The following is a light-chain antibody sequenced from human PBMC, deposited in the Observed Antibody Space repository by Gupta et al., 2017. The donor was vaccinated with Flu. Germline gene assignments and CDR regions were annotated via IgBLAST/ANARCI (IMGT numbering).Light chain of an antibody. J-gene: IGLJ1*01. CDR2: GNN. CDR1: SSNIGSNT. V-gene: IGLV1-44*01. Sequence: QPVLATPPSASGSPGQRVTISCSGGSSNIGSNTVNWYQQVPGRAPKLLTDGNNQRPSGVPDRFSGSKSGTSASLAINGLQSEDEADYYCAAWDDSLDGHYVFGTGTKVTVL. CDR3: AAWDDSLDGHYV.